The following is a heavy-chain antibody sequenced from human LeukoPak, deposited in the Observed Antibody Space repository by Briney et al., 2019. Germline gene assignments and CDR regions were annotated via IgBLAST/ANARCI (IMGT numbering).Heavy chain of an antibody. CDR2: INPNSGGT. Sequence: ASVKVSCKASGYTFTGYYMHWVRQAPGQGLEWMGWINPNSGGTNYAQKFQGRVTMTRDTSISTAYMELSRLRSDDTAVYYCARSLRDGWYCSSTSCPPAEHWYFDLWGRGTLVTVSS. CDR3: ARSLRDGWYCSSTSCPPAEHWYFDL. J-gene: IGHJ2*01. V-gene: IGHV1-2*02. CDR1: GYTFTGYY. D-gene: IGHD2-2*01.